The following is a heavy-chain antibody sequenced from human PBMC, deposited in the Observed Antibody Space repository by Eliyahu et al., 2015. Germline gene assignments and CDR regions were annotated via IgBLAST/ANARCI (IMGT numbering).Heavy chain of an antibody. CDR3: ARPVGGAFDI. CDR1: GFTVSSXY. V-gene: IGHV3-53*04. CDR2: IYSGGST. J-gene: IGHJ3*02. D-gene: IGHD3-16*01. Sequence: EVQLVESGGGLVQPGGSLRLSCAASGFTVSSXYXXWVRQAPGKGLEWVSVIYSGGSTYYADSVKGRFTISRHNSKNTLYLQMNSLRAEDTAVYYCARPVGGAFDIWGQGTMVTVSS.